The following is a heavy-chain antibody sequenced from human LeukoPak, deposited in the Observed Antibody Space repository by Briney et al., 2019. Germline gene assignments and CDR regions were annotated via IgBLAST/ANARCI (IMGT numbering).Heavy chain of an antibody. CDR3: AGSPTRDYGIVNWFDP. D-gene: IGHD4-17*01. CDR2: SNLQGSA. Sequence: SETLSLTRGVSVGSLRNTNWWAWVRQPPGKEREWIGVSNLQGSANYNPSPKIRVPIPVDTSRNHFPLKLGPLPLADPAVYYCAGSPTRDYGIVNWFDPWGQGTLVTVSS. J-gene: IGHJ5*02. CDR1: VGSLRNTNW. V-gene: IGHV4-4*02.